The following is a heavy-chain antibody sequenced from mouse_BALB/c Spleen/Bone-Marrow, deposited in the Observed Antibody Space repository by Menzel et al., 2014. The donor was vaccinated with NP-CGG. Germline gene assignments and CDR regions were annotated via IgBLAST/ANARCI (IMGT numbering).Heavy chain of an antibody. D-gene: IGHD2-4*01. J-gene: IGHJ3*01. V-gene: IGHV4-1*02. CDR2: INPDSSTI. Sequence: VQLKESGGGLVQPGGSLKLSCAASGFDFSRYWMSWVRQAPGKGLEWIGEINPDSSTINYTPSLKDKFIISRDNAKNTLYLQMSKVRSEDKALYYCARPPIYYDYAWFAYWGQGTLVTVSA. CDR1: GFDFSRYW. CDR3: ARPPIYYDYAWFAY.